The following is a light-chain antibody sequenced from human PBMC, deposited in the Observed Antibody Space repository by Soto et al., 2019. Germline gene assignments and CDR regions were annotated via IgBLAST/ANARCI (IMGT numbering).Light chain of an antibody. CDR2: DAS. Sequence: EVVLTQSPATLSLSPGERATLSCRASQSISNYLAWYQHKPGQAPRLLIYDASNRATGLPARFSGSGSGTDCTLTISSLEPEDFSVYYCQQRNIWPPHTFGGGNKVEI. CDR1: QSISNY. CDR3: QQRNIWPPHT. J-gene: IGKJ4*01. V-gene: IGKV3-11*01.